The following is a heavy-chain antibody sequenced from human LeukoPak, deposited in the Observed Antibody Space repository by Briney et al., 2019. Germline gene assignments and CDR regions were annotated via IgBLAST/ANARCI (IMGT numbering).Heavy chain of an antibody. V-gene: IGHV3-30*18. Sequence: GGSLRLSCAASGFTFSSYGMHWVRQAPGKGLEWVAVISYDGSNKYYADSVKGRFTISRDNSKNTLYLQMNSLRAEETAVYYCAKEVGSAFDIWGQGTMVTVSS. CDR1: GFTFSSYG. CDR2: ISYDGSNK. D-gene: IGHD3-10*01. J-gene: IGHJ3*02. CDR3: AKEVGSAFDI.